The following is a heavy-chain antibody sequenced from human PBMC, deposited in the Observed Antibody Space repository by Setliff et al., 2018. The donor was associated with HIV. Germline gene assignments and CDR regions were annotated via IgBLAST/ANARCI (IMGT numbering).Heavy chain of an antibody. CDR1: GYSISTGSYY. Sequence: PSETLSLTCAVSGYSISTGSYYWSWVRQPAGRGLEWIGRIYTSGSTNYNPSLKSRVTMSVDTSKNQFSLNLTSVTAADTAVYYCARGRFVGFDYWGQGTLVTVSS. D-gene: IGHD3-16*02. CDR3: ARGRFVGFDY. J-gene: IGHJ4*02. V-gene: IGHV4-61*02. CDR2: IYTSGST.